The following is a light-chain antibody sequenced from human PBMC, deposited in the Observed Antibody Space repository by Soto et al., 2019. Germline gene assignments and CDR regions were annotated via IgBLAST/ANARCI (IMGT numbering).Light chain of an antibody. CDR1: SSNIGAGYD. CDR3: QSYASSLTVV. CDR2: GNS. J-gene: IGLJ2*01. Sequence: QSVLTQPPSVSGAPGQRVTISCTGSSSNIGAGYDVHWYQQLPGTAPKLLIYGNSNRPSGVPDRFSGSKSGTSASLAITGRQAEDEADYYCQSYASSLTVVFGGGTKLTVL. V-gene: IGLV1-40*01.